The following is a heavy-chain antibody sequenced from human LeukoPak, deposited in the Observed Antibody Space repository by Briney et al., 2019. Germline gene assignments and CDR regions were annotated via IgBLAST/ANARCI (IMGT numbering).Heavy chain of an antibody. CDR3: ARGPLQTFMDV. D-gene: IGHD3-16*01. CDR1: GGSISSYY. Sequence: SETLSLTCTVSGGSISSYYWSWIRQPPGKGLEWIGYIYYSGSTNYNPSLKSRVTISVDTSKNQFSLKLSSVTAADTAVYYCARGPLQTFMDVWGQGTTVTVSS. CDR2: IYYSGST. J-gene: IGHJ6*02. V-gene: IGHV4-59*01.